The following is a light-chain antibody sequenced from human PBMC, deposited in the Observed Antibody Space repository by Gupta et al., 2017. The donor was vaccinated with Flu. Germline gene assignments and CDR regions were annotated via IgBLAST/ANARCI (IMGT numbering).Light chain of an antibody. Sequence: SITFSCTGTSNDVGRYNYVSWYQQHPGKAPKIIIYDVNNRPSGVSNRFSGSKSGITASLTISGRQTEDEADYYCSSYRINSSRLFGTGTKVTVL. J-gene: IGLJ1*01. V-gene: IGLV2-14*03. CDR3: SSYRINSSRL. CDR2: DVN. CDR1: SNDVGRYNY.